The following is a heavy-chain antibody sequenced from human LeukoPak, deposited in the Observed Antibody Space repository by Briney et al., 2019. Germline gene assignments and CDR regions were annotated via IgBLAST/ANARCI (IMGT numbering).Heavy chain of an antibody. Sequence: SVKVSCKASGGTFSSYAISWVRQAPGQGLEWMGRIIPIFGIANYAQKFQGRVTITADKSTSTAYMELSSPRSEDTAVYYCARDWYSDRSGYYHGPDYWGQGTLVTVSS. V-gene: IGHV1-69*04. CDR3: ARDWYSDRSGYYHGPDY. D-gene: IGHD3-22*01. J-gene: IGHJ4*02. CDR2: IIPIFGIA. CDR1: GGTFSSYA.